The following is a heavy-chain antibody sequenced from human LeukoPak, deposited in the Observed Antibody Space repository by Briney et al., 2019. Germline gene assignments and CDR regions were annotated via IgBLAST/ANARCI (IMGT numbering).Heavy chain of an antibody. V-gene: IGHV3-23*01. J-gene: IGHJ4*02. D-gene: IGHD2-2*01. CDR2: ISGSGGST. CDR1: GFTFSSYA. CDR3: AKARGVYCSSTSCYFDY. Sequence: QAGGSLRLSCAASGFTFSSYAMSWVRQAPGKGLEWVSAISGSGGSTYYADSVKGRFTISRDNSKNTLYLQMNSLRAEDTAVYYCAKARGVYCSSTSCYFDYWGQGTLVTVSS.